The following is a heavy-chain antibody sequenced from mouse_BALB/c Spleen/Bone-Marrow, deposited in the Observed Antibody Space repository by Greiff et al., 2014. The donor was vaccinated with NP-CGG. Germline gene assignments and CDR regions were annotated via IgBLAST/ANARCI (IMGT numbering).Heavy chain of an antibody. V-gene: IGHV1S22*01. CDR3: TNHYFDY. J-gene: IGHJ2*01. Sequence: GSELVRPGASVKLSCKASGHTFTSYWMHWVKQRPGQGLEWIGNIYPGSGSTNYDEKFKSKATLTVDTSSSTAYMQLSSLTSEDSAVYYYTNHYFDYWGQGTTLTVSS. CDR1: GHTFTSYW. CDR2: IYPGSGST.